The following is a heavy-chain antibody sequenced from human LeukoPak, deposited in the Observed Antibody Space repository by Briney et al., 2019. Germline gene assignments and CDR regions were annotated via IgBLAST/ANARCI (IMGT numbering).Heavy chain of an antibody. V-gene: IGHV3-23*01. D-gene: IGHD2-15*01. CDR1: GFSFTTTW. CDR3: AKDAGGAVVVVVEPY. CDR2: ISGSGGST. Sequence: GGSLRLSCGASGFSFTTTWMSWVRQAPGKGLEWVSAISGSGGSTYYADSVKGRFTISRDNSKNTLYLQMNSLRAEDTAVYYCAKDAGGAVVVVVEPYWGQGTLVTVSS. J-gene: IGHJ4*02.